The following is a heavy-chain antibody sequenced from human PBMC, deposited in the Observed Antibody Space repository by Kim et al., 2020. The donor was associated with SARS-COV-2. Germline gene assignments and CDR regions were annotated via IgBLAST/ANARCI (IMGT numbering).Heavy chain of an antibody. Sequence: YYAASVKGRFTISRDNAKNSLYLQMNSLRAEDTAVYYCAADILTGYSFDYWGQGTLVTVSS. D-gene: IGHD3-9*01. J-gene: IGHJ4*02. V-gene: IGHV3-48*03. CDR3: AADILTGYSFDY.